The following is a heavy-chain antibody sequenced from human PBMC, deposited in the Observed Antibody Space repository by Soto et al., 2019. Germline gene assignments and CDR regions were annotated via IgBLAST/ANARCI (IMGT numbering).Heavy chain of an antibody. J-gene: IGHJ6*02. D-gene: IGHD1-7*01. V-gene: IGHV3-48*03. CDR3: ARSVGTIGGSDHYRMDV. Sequence: GGSLRLSCATSGFTFTTYDMNWVRQAPGKXLEWLSYITSGGNIIYYADSVKGRFTISRDNAKNSLFLQLNSLRAEDTAVYYCARSVGTIGGSDHYRMDVWGQGTTVTVCS. CDR2: ITSGGNII. CDR1: GFTFTTYD.